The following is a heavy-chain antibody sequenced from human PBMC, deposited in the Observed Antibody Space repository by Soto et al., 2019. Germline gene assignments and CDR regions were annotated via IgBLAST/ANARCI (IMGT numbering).Heavy chain of an antibody. CDR2: ISYDGSNK. D-gene: IGHD5-18*01. V-gene: IGHV3-30-3*01. CDR3: ARDPLWGTAMVLWYFDL. J-gene: IGHJ2*01. CDR1: GGTIISYG. Sequence: LRLSCAASGGTIISYGMHRVRKAPGKGLEWVAVISYDGSNKYYADSVKGRFTISRDNSKNTLYLQMNSLRAEDTAVYYCARDPLWGTAMVLWYFDLWGRGTLVTVSS.